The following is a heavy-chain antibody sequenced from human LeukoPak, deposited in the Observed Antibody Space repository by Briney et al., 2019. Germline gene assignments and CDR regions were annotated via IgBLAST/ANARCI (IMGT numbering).Heavy chain of an antibody. V-gene: IGHV3-66*01. D-gene: IGHD6-6*01. CDR3: ARDPRPTYYYAMDV. Sequence: GGSLRLSCAASGFTVSSNYMNWVRQAPGKGLEWVSVIYSGGSTYYADSVKGRFTISRDNAENTLYLQMNSLRAEDTAVYYCARDPRPTYYYAMDVWGQGTTVTVSS. J-gene: IGHJ6*02. CDR1: GFTVSSNY. CDR2: IYSGGST.